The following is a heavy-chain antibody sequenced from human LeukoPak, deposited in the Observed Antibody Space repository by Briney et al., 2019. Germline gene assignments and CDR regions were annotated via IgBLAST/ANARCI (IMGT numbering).Heavy chain of an antibody. CDR1: GDSIDSYY. V-gene: IGHV4-59*01. Sequence: SETLSLTCTVSGDSIDSYYWSWIRQPPGERLQWIGYVFYSGPTNYDASLKSRVAISVDRSKNQFSLKLTSVSAADTAVYYCAGRSARYFGSWGQGTPVTVSS. D-gene: IGHD1-26*01. CDR2: VFYSGPT. J-gene: IGHJ4*02. CDR3: AGRSARYFGS.